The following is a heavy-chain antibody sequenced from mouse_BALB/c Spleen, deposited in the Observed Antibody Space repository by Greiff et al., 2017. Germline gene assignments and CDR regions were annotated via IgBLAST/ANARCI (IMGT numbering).Heavy chain of an antibody. Sequence: QVQLQQSGADLAKPGASVKMSCKASGYTFTSYWMHWVKQRPGQGLEWIGYINPSTGYTEYNQKFKDKASLTADKSSSTAYMQLSSLTSEDSAVYYCARCDGYYDYYAMDYWGQGTSVTVSS. D-gene: IGHD2-3*01. J-gene: IGHJ4*01. CDR1: GYTFTSYW. CDR3: ARCDGYYDYYAMDY. V-gene: IGHV1-7*01. CDR2: INPSTGYT.